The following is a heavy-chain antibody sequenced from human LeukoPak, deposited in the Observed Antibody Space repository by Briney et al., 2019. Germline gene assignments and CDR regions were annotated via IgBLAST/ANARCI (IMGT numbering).Heavy chain of an antibody. D-gene: IGHD6-19*01. V-gene: IGHV4-59*01. J-gene: IGHJ2*01. CDR3: ARDFAVASNWYFDL. CDR2: IYYSGST. CDR1: GGSISSYY. Sequence: PSETLSLTCTVSGGSISSYYWSWIRQPPGKGLEWIGYIYYSGSTNYNPSLKSRVTISVDTSKNQFSLKLSSVTAADTAVYYCARDFAVASNWYFDLWGRGTLVTVSS.